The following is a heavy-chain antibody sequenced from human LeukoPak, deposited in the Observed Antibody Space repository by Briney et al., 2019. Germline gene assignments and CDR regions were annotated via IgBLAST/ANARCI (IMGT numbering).Heavy chain of an antibody. CDR1: GFTFSSYS. D-gene: IGHD3-9*01. Sequence: PGGSLRLSCAASGFTFSSYSMNWVRQAPGKGLECVSAISDSGSKTYYADSVKGRFTISRDNSKNTLYLQMNSLRAEDTAVYYCAKRILTGYPNYGMDVWGKGTTVTVSS. CDR2: ISDSGSKT. V-gene: IGHV3-23*01. J-gene: IGHJ6*04. CDR3: AKRILTGYPNYGMDV.